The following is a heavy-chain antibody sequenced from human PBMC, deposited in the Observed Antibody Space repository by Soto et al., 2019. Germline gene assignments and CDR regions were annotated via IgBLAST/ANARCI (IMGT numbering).Heavy chain of an antibody. V-gene: IGHV4-30-4*01. CDR3: ARVLWVQAFDI. CDR2: IYYSGST. Sequence: SETLSLTCTVSGGSISSGDYYWSWIRQPPGKGLEWIGYIYYSGSTYYNPSLKSRVTISVDTSKNQFSLKLSSVTAADTAVYYCARVLWVQAFDIWGQGTMVTVSS. D-gene: IGHD3-10*01. CDR1: GGSISSGDYY. J-gene: IGHJ3*02.